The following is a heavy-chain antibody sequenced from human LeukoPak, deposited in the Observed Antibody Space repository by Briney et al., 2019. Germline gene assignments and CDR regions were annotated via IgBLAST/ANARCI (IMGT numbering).Heavy chain of an antibody. J-gene: IGHJ4*02. D-gene: IGHD5-24*01. CDR1: GGSISSSSYY. Sequence: SETLSLTCTVSGGSISSSSYYWSWIRQPAGKGLEWIGRIYTSGSTNYNPSLKSRVTISVDTSKNQFSLKLSSVTAADTAVYYCAREKRWLQGVDYWGQGTLVTVSS. CDR3: AREKRWLQGVDY. CDR2: IYTSGST. V-gene: IGHV4-61*02.